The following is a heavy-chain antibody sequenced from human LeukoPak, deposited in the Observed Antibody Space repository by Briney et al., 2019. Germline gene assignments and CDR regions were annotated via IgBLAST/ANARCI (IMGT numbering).Heavy chain of an antibody. J-gene: IGHJ6*04. V-gene: IGHV3-15*01. CDR2: IKGQIHGGTT. Sequence: KSGGSLRLSCAPSGFIVTNAWMSWVRQAPGKGLEWVARIKGQIHGGTTDYASPVKGRFSISRDESRNTLYLQMNNLKTEDTGLYYCSTTSPGRIGGMDVWGKGTTVTVSA. CDR3: STTSPGRIGGMDV. D-gene: IGHD2-21*01. CDR1: GFIVTNAW.